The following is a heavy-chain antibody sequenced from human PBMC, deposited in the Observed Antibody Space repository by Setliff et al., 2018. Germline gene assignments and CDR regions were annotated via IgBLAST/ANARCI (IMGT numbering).Heavy chain of an antibody. CDR3: GRDDTGSGDKFDY. CDR2: INFDGSDT. D-gene: IGHD2-21*02. J-gene: IGHJ4*02. CDR1: GFTFRNYW. V-gene: IGHV3-74*01. Sequence: PGGSLRLSCAASGFTFRNYWMHWVRQAPGKELVWVSRINFDGSDTVYADPVKGRFTISRDNADNTLNLQMNTLRAEDTGVYYCGRDDTGSGDKFDYWSQGTLVTVSS.